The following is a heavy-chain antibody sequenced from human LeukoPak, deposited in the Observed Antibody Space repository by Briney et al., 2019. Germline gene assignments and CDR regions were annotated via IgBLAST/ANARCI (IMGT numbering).Heavy chain of an antibody. D-gene: IGHD3-22*01. V-gene: IGHV4-59*11. CDR3: ARESLDSDSSGYWGTKTSVFDY. J-gene: IGHJ4*02. Sequence: SETLSLTCTVSGSSISAHCWSWIRQSPGKGLEWIGFICYTGSTNYNPSPNSRVTISLERSKNKFSLNLRSGTAAGTAAVYCARESLDSDSSGYWGTKTSVFDYWGLGTLVTVSS. CDR1: GSSISAHC. CDR2: ICYTGST.